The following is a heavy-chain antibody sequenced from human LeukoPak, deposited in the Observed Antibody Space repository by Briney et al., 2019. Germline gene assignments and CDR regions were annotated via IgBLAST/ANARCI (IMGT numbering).Heavy chain of an antibody. CDR2: TNTDGTIT. D-gene: IGHD1-26*01. V-gene: IGHV3-74*01. Sequence: PGRSLRLSCAASGFTFSSYGMHWVRQAPGKGLVWVSQTNTDGTITDYADSAKGRFTISRDNAKKTLNLQMESLRVDDTAVYYCVRGRGSYWYDLGPAFNMWGQGTMVTVSS. CDR1: GFTFSSYG. J-gene: IGHJ3*02. CDR3: VRGRGSYWYDLGPAFNM.